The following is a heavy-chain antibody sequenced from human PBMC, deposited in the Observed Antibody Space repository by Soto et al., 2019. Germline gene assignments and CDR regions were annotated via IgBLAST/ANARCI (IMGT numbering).Heavy chain of an antibody. Sequence: EVQLVESGGGLVQPGGSLRLSCAASGFTFSSYDMHWVRQATGKGLVWVSAIGTAGDPYYPGSVKGRFTISRENAKNSLYLQMNSLRAGDTAVYYCARAARNYYYGMDVWGQGTTVTVSS. V-gene: IGHV3-13*05. CDR1: GFTFSSYD. CDR2: IGTAGDP. CDR3: ARAARNYYYGMDV. D-gene: IGHD6-6*01. J-gene: IGHJ6*02.